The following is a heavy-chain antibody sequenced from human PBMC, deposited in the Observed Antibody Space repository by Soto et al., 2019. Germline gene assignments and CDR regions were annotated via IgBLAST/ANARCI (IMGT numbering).Heavy chain of an antibody. D-gene: IGHD3-16*01. J-gene: IGHJ4*02. CDR1: GGTFSSYA. CDR3: ARDRGRKMATPYEYYFDY. CDR2: IIPIFGTA. Sequence: QVQLVQSGAEVKKPGSSVKVSCKASGGTFSSYAISWVRQAPGQGLEWMGGIIPIFGTANYAQKFQGRVTITADESTSTAYMELSSLRSEDTAVYYCARDRGRKMATPYEYYFDYWGQGTLVTVSS. V-gene: IGHV1-69*01.